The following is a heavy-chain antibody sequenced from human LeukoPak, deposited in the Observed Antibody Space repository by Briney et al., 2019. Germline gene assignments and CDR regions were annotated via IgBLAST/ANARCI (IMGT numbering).Heavy chain of an antibody. CDR2: ISGSGGTT. D-gene: IGHD3-22*01. V-gene: IGHV3-23*01. J-gene: IGHJ4*02. Sequence: GGSLRLSCAASGFTFSSYAMSWVRQAPGKGLEWVSAISGSGGTTYYADSVMGRFTISRGNSKNTLYLQMNSLRAEDTAVYYCAKAGGMIVVREFDYWGQGTLVTVSS. CDR3: AKAGGMIVVREFDY. CDR1: GFTFSSYA.